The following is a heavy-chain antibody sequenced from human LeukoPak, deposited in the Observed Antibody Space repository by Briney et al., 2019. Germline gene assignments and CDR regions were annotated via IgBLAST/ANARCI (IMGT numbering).Heavy chain of an antibody. CDR1: GYTFTSYG. CDR2: ISAYNGNT. V-gene: IGHV1-18*01. J-gene: IGHJ5*02. Sequence: ASVTVSCKASGYTFTSYGISWVRQAPGQGLEWMGWISAYNGNTNYAQKLQGRVTMTTDTSTSTAYMELRSLRSDDTAVYYCARLLDTAMVTSYWFDPWGQGTLVTVSS. D-gene: IGHD5-18*01. CDR3: ARLLDTAMVTSYWFDP.